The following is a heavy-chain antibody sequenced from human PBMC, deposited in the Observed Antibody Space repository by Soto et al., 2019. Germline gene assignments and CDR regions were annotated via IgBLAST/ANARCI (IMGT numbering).Heavy chain of an antibody. Sequence: EVQLVESGGGLVKPGRSLRLSCGASGCTFSSYSMNWVRQAPGKGLEWVSSISSSSSFIYYADSVKGRFTISRDNAKNSLYLQMNSLRAEDTAMFYCATSYDILTGYSGFDYWGQGTLVTVSS. V-gene: IGHV3-21*01. CDR1: GCTFSSYS. J-gene: IGHJ4*02. CDR2: ISSSSSFI. D-gene: IGHD3-9*01. CDR3: ATSYDILTGYSGFDY.